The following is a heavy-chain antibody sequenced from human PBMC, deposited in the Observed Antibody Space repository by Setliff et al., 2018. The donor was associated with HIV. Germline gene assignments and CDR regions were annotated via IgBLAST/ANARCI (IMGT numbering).Heavy chain of an antibody. CDR2: ISADGSDT. D-gene: IGHD2-15*01. Sequence: GGSLRLSCAASGFTFSSYWIHWVRQAPGKGLVWVSRISADGSDTSYADSVKGRFTISRDNAMNTAYLQMNSLRGEDTALYYCSLGYCSGGSCYSDPEVALDIWGQGTMVTVSS. J-gene: IGHJ3*02. CDR1: GFTFSSYW. CDR3: SLGYCSGGSCYSDPEVALDI. V-gene: IGHV3-74*01.